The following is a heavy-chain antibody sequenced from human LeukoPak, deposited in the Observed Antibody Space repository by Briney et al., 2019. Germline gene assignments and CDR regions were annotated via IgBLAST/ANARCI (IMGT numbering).Heavy chain of an antibody. CDR3: ARAGIAAAGDWDYFDY. CDR2: IYYSGST. CDR1: GGSVSSGSYY. V-gene: IGHV4-61*01. Sequence: PSETLSLTCTVSGGSVSSGSYYWSWIRQPPGKGLEWIGYIYYSGSTNYNPSLKSRVTISVDTSKNQFSLKLSSVTAADTAVYCCARAGIAAAGDWDYFDYWGQGTLVTVSS. J-gene: IGHJ4*02. D-gene: IGHD6-13*01.